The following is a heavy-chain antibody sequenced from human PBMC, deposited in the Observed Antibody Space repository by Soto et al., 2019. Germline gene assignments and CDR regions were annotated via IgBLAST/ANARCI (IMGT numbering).Heavy chain of an antibody. CDR2: ISAYNGNT. V-gene: IGHV1-18*01. J-gene: IGHJ5*02. Sequence: ASVKVSCKASGYTFTSYGISWVRQAPGQGLEWMGWISAYNGNTNYAQKLQGRVTMTTDTSTSTAYMELRSLRSDDTAVYYCAREVTTYISGWFDPWGQGTLVTVSS. CDR1: GYTFTSYG. CDR3: AREVTTYISGWFDP. D-gene: IGHD4-17*01.